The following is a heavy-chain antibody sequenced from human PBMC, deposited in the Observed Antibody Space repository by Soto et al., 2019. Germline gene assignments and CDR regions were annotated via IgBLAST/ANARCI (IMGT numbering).Heavy chain of an antibody. V-gene: IGHV6-1*01. CDR2: TYYRTRWYY. D-gene: IGHD1-7*01. CDR1: GDSVSSNSAA. Sequence: PSQTLSLTGVISGDSVSSNSAAWNWIRHSPSRGLERLGRTYYRTRWYYDYAVSVRSRITVNPDTSKNQSSLQLTSVTPEDTAVYYCAGTTSHYWYYMDVWGKGTTVTVSS. CDR3: AGTTSHYWYYMDV. J-gene: IGHJ6*03.